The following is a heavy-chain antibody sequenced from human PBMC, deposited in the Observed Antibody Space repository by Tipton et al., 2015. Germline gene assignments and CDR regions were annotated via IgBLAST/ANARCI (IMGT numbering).Heavy chain of an antibody. CDR3: AKDSYYYYGMDV. V-gene: IGHV3-23*01. J-gene: IGHJ6*02. CDR1: RFTFSSYA. Sequence: LRLSCAASRFTFSSYAMSWVRQAPGKGLEWVSIISGSGGNTYYADSVKGRFTISRDNSKNTLYLQMNSLRAEDTAVYYCAKDSYYYYGMDVWGHGTTVTVSS. CDR2: ISGSGGNT.